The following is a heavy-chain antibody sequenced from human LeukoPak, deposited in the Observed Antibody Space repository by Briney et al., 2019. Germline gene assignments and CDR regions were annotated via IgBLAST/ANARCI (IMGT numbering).Heavy chain of an antibody. CDR2: IYFSDT. V-gene: IGHV4-39*01. D-gene: IGHD3-10*01. CDR1: GASFSDTTYY. Sequence: SETLSLTCTVSGASFSDTTYYWAWFRQPPGKGLGWIASIYFSDTKYNPSLKSRITISGDTSKNQFSLKLTSVTATDTAVYYCASPSKLVLSRGAFDIWGQGTMVSVSA. J-gene: IGHJ3*02. CDR3: ASPSKLVLSRGAFDI.